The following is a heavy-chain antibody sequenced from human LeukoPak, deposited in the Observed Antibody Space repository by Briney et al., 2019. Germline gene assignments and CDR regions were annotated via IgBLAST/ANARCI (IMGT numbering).Heavy chain of an antibody. CDR3: ARHSTIYGDY. CDR1: GGSFSGYY. J-gene: IGHJ4*02. D-gene: IGHD5/OR15-5a*01. Sequence: SETLSLTCAVYGGSFSGYYWSWIRQPPGKGLEWIGEINHSGSTNYNPSLKSRVTISVDTSKNQFSLKLSSVTAADTAVYYCARHSTIYGDYWGQGTLVAVSS. V-gene: IGHV4-34*01. CDR2: INHSGST.